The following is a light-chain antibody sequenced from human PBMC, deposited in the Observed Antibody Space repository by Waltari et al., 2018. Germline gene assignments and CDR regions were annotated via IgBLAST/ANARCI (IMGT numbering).Light chain of an antibody. J-gene: IGLJ2*01. CDR1: SSNIGAGYN. CDR2: RDI. CDR3: QSYDSRLSHVV. Sequence: QSVLTQPPSVSGAPGQRVTISCIGSSSNIGAGYNVHWYQQLPGTAPNVLIHRDINRPSGVPDRFAGSKSGTSASLAITGLQADDEADYYCQSYDSRLSHVVFGGGTKLTVL. V-gene: IGLV1-40*01.